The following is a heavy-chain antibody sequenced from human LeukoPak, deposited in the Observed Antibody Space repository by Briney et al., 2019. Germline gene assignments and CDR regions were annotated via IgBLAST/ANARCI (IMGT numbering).Heavy chain of an antibody. CDR3: ARERDTVLAPYFDY. J-gene: IGHJ4*02. D-gene: IGHD3-3*01. Sequence: GASVKVSCKASGYAFIRYPIIWVRQAPGQGLEWTGWISTYNGDTTYAQKFQDRVSMTTDTSTGTASMELRSLRSDDTAVYYCARERDTVLAPYFDYWGQGTLVTVSP. CDR2: ISTYNGDT. V-gene: IGHV1-18*01. CDR1: GYAFIRYP.